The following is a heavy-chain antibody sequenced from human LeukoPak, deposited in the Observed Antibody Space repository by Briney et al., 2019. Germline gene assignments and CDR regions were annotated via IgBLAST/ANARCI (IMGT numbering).Heavy chain of an antibody. Sequence: GGSLRLSCAASGFTFSTYAMSWVRQAPGKGLEWVSSVFGNGITYYADSVKGRFTISRDSSKNTLYLQTNSLRAEDTAVYYCAKVSRGYCRGGTCYYYYGLDVWGQGTTVTVSS. J-gene: IGHJ6*02. D-gene: IGHD2-15*01. CDR2: VFGNGIT. CDR1: GFTFSTYA. CDR3: AKVSRGYCRGGTCYYYYGLDV. V-gene: IGHV3-23*01.